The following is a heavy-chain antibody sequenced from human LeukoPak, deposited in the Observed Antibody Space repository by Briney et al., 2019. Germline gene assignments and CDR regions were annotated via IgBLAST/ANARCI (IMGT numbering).Heavy chain of an antibody. CDR3: ARGAAAGEY. D-gene: IGHD6-13*01. V-gene: IGHV3-48*01. CDR1: GFTFSSYS. J-gene: IGHJ4*02. CDR2: ISSSSSTI. Sequence: GGSLRLSCAASGFTFSSYSMNWVRQAPGKGLEWVSYISSSSSTIYYADSVKGRFTISRDNAKNPLYLQMNSLRAEDTAVYYCARGAAAGEYWGQGTLVTVSS.